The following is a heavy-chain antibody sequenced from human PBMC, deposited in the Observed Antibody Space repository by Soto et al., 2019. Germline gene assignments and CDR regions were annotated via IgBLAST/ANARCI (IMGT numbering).Heavy chain of an antibody. CDR1: GFTFSSYG. CDR3: AKDYEAYYYYYMDV. Sequence: GGSLRLSCAASGFTFSSYGMHWVRQAPGKGLEWVAVISYDGSNKYYADSVKGRFTISRDNSKNTLYLQMNSLRAEDTAVYYCAKDYEAYYYYYMDVWGKGTTVTVSS. D-gene: IGHD5-12*01. CDR2: ISYDGSNK. V-gene: IGHV3-30*18. J-gene: IGHJ6*03.